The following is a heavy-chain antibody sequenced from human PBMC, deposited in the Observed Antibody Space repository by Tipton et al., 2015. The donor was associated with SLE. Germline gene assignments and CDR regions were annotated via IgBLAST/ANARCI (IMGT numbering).Heavy chain of an antibody. D-gene: IGHD6-25*01. Sequence: SLRLSCATSGFTFSSYGMHWVRQAPGKGLEWVAYIRYDGNHKYYADSVKGRFTISRDNSKNTLYLQMNSLRVEDTAVYYCAKDPQRLRLTFVWYYFDYWGQGTLVTVSS. CDR1: GFTFSSYG. CDR2: IRYDGNHK. CDR3: AKDPQRLRLTFVWYYFDY. V-gene: IGHV3-30*02. J-gene: IGHJ4*02.